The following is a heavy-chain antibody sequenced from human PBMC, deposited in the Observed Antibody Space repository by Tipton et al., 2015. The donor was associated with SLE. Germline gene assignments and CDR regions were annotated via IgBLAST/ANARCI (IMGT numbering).Heavy chain of an antibody. CDR3: ARGNYDSSGL. D-gene: IGHD3-22*01. J-gene: IGHJ4*02. Sequence: SLRLSCAASGFTVSSCAMHWVRQAPGKGLVWVSSINKDESTTNYADSVKGRFTISRDNARNTLYLQMYSLRAEDTAVYYCARGNYDSSGLWGQGTLVTVSS. CDR1: GFTVSSCA. V-gene: IGHV3-74*01. CDR2: INKDESTT.